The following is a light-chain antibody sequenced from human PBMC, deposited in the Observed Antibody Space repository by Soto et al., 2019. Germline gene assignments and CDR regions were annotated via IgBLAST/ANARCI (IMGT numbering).Light chain of an antibody. CDR3: QQYDSYSPWT. Sequence: DVQMTQSPSTLSASVGDRVTITCRASQFISRWLAWYQQKPGKAPKLLIYTASTLESGVASRFSGSGSGSEFTLTISSLQPDDFATYYCQQYDSYSPWTFGQGTKVEI. CDR1: QFISRW. J-gene: IGKJ1*01. V-gene: IGKV1-5*03. CDR2: TAS.